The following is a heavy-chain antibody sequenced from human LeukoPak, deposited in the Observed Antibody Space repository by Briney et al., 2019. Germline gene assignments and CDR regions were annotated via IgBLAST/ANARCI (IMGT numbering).Heavy chain of an antibody. Sequence: GGSLILSCAASGFTFRIYSMNWVRQAPGTGLEWVSSIGPSSGDIYYADSVKGRFTISRDNDKNSLYLQMNSLRAEDTAVYYCARDRGARGRGLAWGQGTQVTVSS. V-gene: IGHV3-21*01. D-gene: IGHD3-10*01. CDR2: IGPSSGDI. CDR1: GFTFRIYS. CDR3: ARDRGARGRGLA. J-gene: IGHJ5*02.